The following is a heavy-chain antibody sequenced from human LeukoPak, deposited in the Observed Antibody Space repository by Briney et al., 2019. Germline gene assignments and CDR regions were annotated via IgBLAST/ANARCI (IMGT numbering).Heavy chain of an antibody. D-gene: IGHD2-15*01. J-gene: IGHJ4*02. CDR1: GGTFSSYA. V-gene: IGHV1-69*05. CDR3: ASTYCSGGSCYADY. CDR2: IIPIFGTA. Sequence: GASVKVSCKASGGTFSSYAISWVRQAPGQGHEWMGRIIPIFGTANYAQKFQGRVTITTDESTSTAYMELSSLRSEDTAVYYCASTYCSGGSCYADYWGQGTLVTVSS.